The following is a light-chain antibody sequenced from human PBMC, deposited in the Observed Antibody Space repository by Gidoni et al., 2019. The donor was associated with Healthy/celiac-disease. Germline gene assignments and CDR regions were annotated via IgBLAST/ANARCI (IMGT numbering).Light chain of an antibody. CDR1: NIGSKS. V-gene: IGLV3-21*03. J-gene: IGLJ2*01. CDR3: QVCDSSSDHVV. CDR2: DDS. Sequence: SYVLTQPPSVSVAPGKTARITCGGKNIGSKSVHWYQQKPGQAPVLVVYDDSDRPSGIPERFSGSNSGNTATLTISRVEAGDEADYYCQVCDSSSDHVVFGGGTKLTVL.